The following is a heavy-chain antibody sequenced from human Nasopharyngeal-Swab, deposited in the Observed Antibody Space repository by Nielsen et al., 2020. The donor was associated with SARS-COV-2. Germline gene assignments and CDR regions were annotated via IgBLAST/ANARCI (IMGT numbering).Heavy chain of an antibody. CDR3: ARAETGYSYGYPFDY. D-gene: IGHD5-18*01. CDR1: GFTFRSYA. V-gene: IGHV3-23*01. CDR2: ISASDYTT. Sequence: GESLKISCAASGFTFRSYAISWVRQAPGKGLEWVSVISASDYTTYYADSVKGRFTISRDNSKNTLYLQMNSLRAEDTAVYYCARAETGYSYGYPFDYWGQGTLVTVSS. J-gene: IGHJ4*02.